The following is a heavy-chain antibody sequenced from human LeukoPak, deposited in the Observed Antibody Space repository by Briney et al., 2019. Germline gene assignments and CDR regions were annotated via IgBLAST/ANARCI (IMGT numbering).Heavy chain of an antibody. V-gene: IGHV1-2*02. CDR1: GYTFTGYY. CDR2: VNPNSGGT. D-gene: IGHD2/OR15-2a*01. Sequence: GASVNVSCKASGYTFTGYYMHWVRQAPGQGLEWMGWVNPNSGGTNYAQKFQGRVTITRDTSISTAYMELSRLRSDDTAVYYCARGRLLAAKYYFDYWGQGTLVTVSS. CDR3: ARGRLLAAKYYFDY. J-gene: IGHJ4*02.